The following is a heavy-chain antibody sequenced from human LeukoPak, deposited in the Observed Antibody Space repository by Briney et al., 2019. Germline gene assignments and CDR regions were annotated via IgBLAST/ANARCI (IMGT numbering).Heavy chain of an antibody. CDR2: IGTSSTYI. J-gene: IGHJ4*02. CDR1: GFTFSSYG. D-gene: IGHD1-26*01. CDR3: ARPQYSGSPPFDY. V-gene: IGHV3-21*01. Sequence: GGSLRLSCAASGFTFSSYGMHWVRQSPGKGLEWVSFIGTSSTYIYYADSVKGRFTISRDNAKNSLYLQMNSLRAEDTAVYYCARPQYSGSPPFDYWGQGTLVTVSS.